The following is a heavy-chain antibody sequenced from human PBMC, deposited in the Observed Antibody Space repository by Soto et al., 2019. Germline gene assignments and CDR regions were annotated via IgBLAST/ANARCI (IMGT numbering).Heavy chain of an antibody. CDR3: ARDHGLSMIDYYFDY. Sequence: ASVKVSCKASGYTFTSYAMHWVRQAPGQRLEWMGWINAGNGNTKYSQKFQGRVTITRDTSASTAYMELSSLRSEDTAVYYCARDHGLSMIDYYFDYWGQGTLVTVS. V-gene: IGHV1-3*01. CDR2: INAGNGNT. J-gene: IGHJ4*02. CDR1: GYTFTSYA. D-gene: IGHD3-22*01.